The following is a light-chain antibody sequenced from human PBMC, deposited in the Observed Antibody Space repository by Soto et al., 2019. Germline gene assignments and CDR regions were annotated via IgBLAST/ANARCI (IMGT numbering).Light chain of an antibody. Sequence: QSVLTQPASVSGSLGQSITISCTGTTRDIAGYNYISWYQQLPGKAPKLMIYQVTIRPSGISNRFSGSKSGNTASLTISGLQAEDEADYYCCLYIGATTYVFGTGTKVTV. CDR1: TRDIAGYNY. V-gene: IGLV2-14*01. CDR3: CLYIGATTYV. CDR2: QVT. J-gene: IGLJ1*01.